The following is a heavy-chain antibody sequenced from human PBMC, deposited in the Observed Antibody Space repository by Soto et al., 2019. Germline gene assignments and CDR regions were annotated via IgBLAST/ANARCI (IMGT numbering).Heavy chain of an antibody. CDR2: IYYSGST. CDR1: GGSISSYY. D-gene: IGHD2-2*01. V-gene: IGHV4-39*01. Sequence: PSETLSLTCTVSGGSISSYYWGWIRQPPGKGLEWIGSIYYSGSTYYNPSLKSRVTISVDTSKNQFSLRVTSVTVADTAVYYCARLGGYCSGTSTSCYGFYGMDVWGQGTTVTVSS. CDR3: ARLGGYCSGTSTSCYGFYGMDV. J-gene: IGHJ6*02.